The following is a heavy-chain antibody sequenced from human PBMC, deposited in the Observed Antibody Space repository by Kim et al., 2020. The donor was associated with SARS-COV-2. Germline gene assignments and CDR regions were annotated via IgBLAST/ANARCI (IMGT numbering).Heavy chain of an antibody. CDR1: GFSFGDYA. D-gene: IGHD3-16*01. CDR3: SKDSTATRGSFFYNYQMDV. J-gene: IGHJ6*03. V-gene: IGHV3-9*01. CDR2: INWNSGSL. Sequence: GGSLRLSCAASGFSFGDYAMHWVRQAPGKGLEWVSGINWNSGSLAYADSVKGRFTISRDNGKRSVYLRMDSLRVEDTALYYCSKDSTATRGSFFYNYQMDVWGKGIAVTVSS.